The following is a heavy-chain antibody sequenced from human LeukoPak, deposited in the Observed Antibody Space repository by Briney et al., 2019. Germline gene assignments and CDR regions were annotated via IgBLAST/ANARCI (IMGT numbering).Heavy chain of an antibody. V-gene: IGHV1-46*01. J-gene: IGHJ4*02. Sequence: RASVKVSCKASGYTFTSNYIHWVRQAPGQGLEWMGMIYPRDGSTSYAQKFQGRVTVTRDTSTSTVHMELSGLRSEGTAVYYCARDQEGFDYWGQGTLVTVSS. CDR1: GYTFTSNY. CDR3: ARDQEGFDY. CDR2: IYPRDGST.